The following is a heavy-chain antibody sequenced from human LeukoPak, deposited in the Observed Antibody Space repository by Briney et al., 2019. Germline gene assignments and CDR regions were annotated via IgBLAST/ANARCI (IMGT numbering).Heavy chain of an antibody. D-gene: IGHD6-19*01. CDR3: ARYGGAVAGTEEHAFDI. CDR1: GYTFTGYA. J-gene: IGHJ3*02. V-gene: IGHV1-3*01. CDR2: INAGNGNT. Sequence: ASVKVSFTASGYTFTGYAMHWVRQAPGQRVEWMGWINAGNGNTKYSQKFQGRVTITRDTSSSTAYMELSSLRSEDTAVYYCARYGGAVAGTEEHAFDIWGQGTMVTVSS.